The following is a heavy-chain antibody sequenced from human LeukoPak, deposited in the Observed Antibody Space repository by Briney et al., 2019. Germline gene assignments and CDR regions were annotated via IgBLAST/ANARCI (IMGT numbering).Heavy chain of an antibody. CDR1: GYTFTSYD. D-gene: IGHD3-3*01. CDR2: MNPNSGNT. CDR3: ARDQGDFGWFDP. J-gene: IGHJ5*02. Sequence: ASVKVSCKASGYTFTSYDINWVRQATGQGLEWMGWMNPNSGNTGYAQKFQGRVTMTTDTSTSTAYMELRSLRSDDTAVYYCARDQGDFGWFDPWGQGTLVTVSS. V-gene: IGHV1-8*01.